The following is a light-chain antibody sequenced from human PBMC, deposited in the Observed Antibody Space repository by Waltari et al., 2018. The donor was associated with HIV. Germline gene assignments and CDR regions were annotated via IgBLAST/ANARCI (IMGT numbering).Light chain of an antibody. CDR2: GAS. Sequence: EIALTQSPGTLSLSPGERATLSCRASQPISSTYLAWYQQKPGQAPRLLIDGASSRATGIPDRFSGSGSGTDFTLTISSLEPEDCAVYYCQQYMGSPRTFGQGTKVELK. CDR3: QQYMGSPRT. V-gene: IGKV3-20*01. J-gene: IGKJ1*01. CDR1: QPISSTY.